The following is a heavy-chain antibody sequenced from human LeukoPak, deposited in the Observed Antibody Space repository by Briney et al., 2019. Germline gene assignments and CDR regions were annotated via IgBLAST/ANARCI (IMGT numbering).Heavy chain of an antibody. CDR3: ARAGDYGDPHFDY. CDR1: GVSISTYY. V-gene: IGHV4-59*01. D-gene: IGHD4-17*01. Sequence: PSETLSLSCTVSGVSISTYYWSWIRQAPGKGLAWTGYKYDGGRDLYNPSLKSRVTISVDTSKNQFSLKLSSVTAADTAVYYCARAGDYGDPHFDYWGQGTLVTVSS. J-gene: IGHJ4*02. CDR2: KYDGGRD.